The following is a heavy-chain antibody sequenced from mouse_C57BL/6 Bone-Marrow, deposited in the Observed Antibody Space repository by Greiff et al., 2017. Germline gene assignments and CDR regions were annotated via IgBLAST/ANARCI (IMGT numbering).Heavy chain of an antibody. Sequence: QVQLKQPGAELVKPGASVKLSCKASGYTFTSYWMHWVKQRPGQGLEWIGMIYPNSGSTNYNEKFKRKATLTVDKSSSTAYMQLSSLTSEDSAVYYCARITTVVVPYWGQGTLVTVSA. CDR1: GYTFTSYW. D-gene: IGHD1-1*01. CDR2: IYPNSGST. V-gene: IGHV1-64*01. J-gene: IGHJ3*01. CDR3: ARITTVVVPY.